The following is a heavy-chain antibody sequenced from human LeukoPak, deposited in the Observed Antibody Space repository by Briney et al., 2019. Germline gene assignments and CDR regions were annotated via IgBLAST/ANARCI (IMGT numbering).Heavy chain of an antibody. CDR2: INPNNGGT. CDR1: GYTFTSYG. V-gene: IGHV1-2*02. CDR3: ARDFGVAVTIFDY. J-gene: IGHJ4*02. Sequence: ASVKVSCKASGYTFTSYGISWVRQAPGQGLEWMGWINPNNGGTNYAQKFQGRVTMTRDTSISTAYMELSRLRSDDTAVYYCARDFGVAVTIFDYWGQGTLVTVSS. D-gene: IGHD6-19*01.